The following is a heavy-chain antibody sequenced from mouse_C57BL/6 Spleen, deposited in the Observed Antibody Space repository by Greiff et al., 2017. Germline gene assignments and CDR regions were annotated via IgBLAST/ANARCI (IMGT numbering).Heavy chain of an antibody. J-gene: IGHJ2*01. D-gene: IGHD2-5*01. CDR1: GYSFTSYY. CDR2: IYPGSGNT. CDR3: ARSPYYSNYYFDY. Sequence: QVQLQQSGPELVKPGASVKISCKASGYSFTSYYIHWVKQRPGQGLEWIGWIYPGSGNTKYNEKFKGKATLTADTSSSTAYMQLSSLTSEDSAVYYCARSPYYSNYYFDYWGQGTTLTVAS. V-gene: IGHV1-66*01.